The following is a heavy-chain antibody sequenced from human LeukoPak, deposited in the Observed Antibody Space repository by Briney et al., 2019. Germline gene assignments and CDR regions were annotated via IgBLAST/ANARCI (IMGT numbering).Heavy chain of an antibody. CDR1: GYTFTGYY. D-gene: IGHD6-13*01. CDR3: ARDRQLGWFDP. Sequence: ASVKVSCKASGYTFTGYYMHWVRQAPGQGLEWMGWINPNSGGANYAQKFQGRVTMTTDTSISTAYMELSRLRSDDTAVYYCARDRQLGWFDPWGQGTLVTVSS. J-gene: IGHJ5*02. V-gene: IGHV1-2*02. CDR2: INPNSGGA.